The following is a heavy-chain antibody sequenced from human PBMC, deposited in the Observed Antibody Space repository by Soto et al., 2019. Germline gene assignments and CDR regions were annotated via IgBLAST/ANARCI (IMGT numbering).Heavy chain of an antibody. Sequence: QVQLQESGPGLVKPSETLSLTCTVSGGSIDYYYWTWIRQPPGKGLEWLGYISDRGTTSYNPSLRSRVTISVDTSKNQFSLRLDSVTAADTAVYYCGRDSTAWFPYYGIDVWGQGTTVTVSS. J-gene: IGHJ6*02. D-gene: IGHD3-10*01. CDR3: GRDSTAWFPYYGIDV. CDR1: GGSIDYYY. CDR2: ISDRGTT. V-gene: IGHV4-59*01.